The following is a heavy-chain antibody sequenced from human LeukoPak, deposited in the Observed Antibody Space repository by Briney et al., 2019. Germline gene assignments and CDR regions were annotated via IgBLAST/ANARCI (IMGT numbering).Heavy chain of an antibody. CDR2: LSGCGGST. J-gene: IGHJ3*01. CDR3: AIHVLRFLEWSH. Sequence: GGSLRLSCAASGFTFSSYAMSWVRQAPGKGLEWVSGLSGCGGSTHYADSVKGRFTISRDNSKNTLYLQMNSLRDEDTAVYYCAIHVLRFLEWSHWGQGTLVTVSS. CDR1: GFTFSSYA. V-gene: IGHV3-23*01. D-gene: IGHD3-3*01.